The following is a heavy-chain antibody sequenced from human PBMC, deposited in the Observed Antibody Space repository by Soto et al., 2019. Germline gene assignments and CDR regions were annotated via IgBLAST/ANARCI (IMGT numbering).Heavy chain of an antibody. CDR3: ARGRPYYYGSGSTRRGAFDI. D-gene: IGHD3-10*01. J-gene: IGHJ3*02. Sequence: SETLSLTCAVYGGSFSGYYWSWIRQPPGKGLEWIGEINHSGSTNYNPSLKSRVTISVDTSKNQFSLKLSSVTAADTAVYYCARGRPYYYGSGSTRRGAFDIWGQGTMVTVSS. CDR2: INHSGST. CDR1: GGSFSGYY. V-gene: IGHV4-34*01.